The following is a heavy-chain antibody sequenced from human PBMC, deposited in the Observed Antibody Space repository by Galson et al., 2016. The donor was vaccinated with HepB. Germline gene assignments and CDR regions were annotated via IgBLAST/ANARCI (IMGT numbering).Heavy chain of an antibody. V-gene: IGHV1-46*01. D-gene: IGHD1-1*01. J-gene: IGHJ4*02. Sequence: SVKVSCKASGYSFTSYLIHWVRQAPGQGLEYMGIIKPSDGWTKYAARFQGRVTMTRDTSTSTVYMEVSSLRYEDTAMFYCARELQGTFNFDFWGQGSLVTVSS. CDR2: IKPSDGWT. CDR1: GYSFTSYL. CDR3: ARELQGTFNFDF.